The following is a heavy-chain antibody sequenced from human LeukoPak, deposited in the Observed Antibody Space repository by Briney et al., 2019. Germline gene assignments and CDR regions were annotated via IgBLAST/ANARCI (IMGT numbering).Heavy chain of an antibody. CDR1: GFTFSSYS. CDR2: ISSSSSYI. CDR3: AREIIAVAGIYYYYYMDV. J-gene: IGHJ6*03. D-gene: IGHD6-19*01. Sequence: GGSLRLSCAASGFTFSSYSMNWVRQAPGKGLEWVSSISSSSSYIYYADSVKGRFTISRDNVKNSLYLQMNSLRAEDTAVYYCAREIIAVAGIYYYYYMDVWGKGTTVTVSS. V-gene: IGHV3-21*01.